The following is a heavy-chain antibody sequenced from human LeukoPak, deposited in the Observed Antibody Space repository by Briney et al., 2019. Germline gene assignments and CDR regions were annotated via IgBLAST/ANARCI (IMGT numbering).Heavy chain of an antibody. D-gene: IGHD6-19*01. Sequence: SETLSLTCTVSGGSISSGGYYWSWIRQHPGKGLEWIVYIYYSGSTYYNPSLKSRVTISVDTSKNQFSLMLSSVTAADTAVYYCARDSRGAGADFDYWGQGTLVTVSS. CDR1: GGSISSGGYY. CDR3: ARDSRGAGADFDY. J-gene: IGHJ4*02. V-gene: IGHV4-31*03. CDR2: IYYSGST.